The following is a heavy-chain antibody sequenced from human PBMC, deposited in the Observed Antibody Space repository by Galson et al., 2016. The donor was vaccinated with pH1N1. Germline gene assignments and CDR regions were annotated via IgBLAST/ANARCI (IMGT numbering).Heavy chain of an antibody. CDR2: IRSKADRYAT. Sequence: SLRLSCAASGFTFSGSAMHWVRQASGKGLEWVGRIRSKADRYATAYAASVEGRFTISRDDSKNTAYLQKNSLKTEDTAVYYCARPNSGSYEEFWFDPWGQGTLVTVSS. CDR1: GFTFSGSA. D-gene: IGHD1-26*01. CDR3: ARPNSGSYEEFWFDP. J-gene: IGHJ5*02. V-gene: IGHV3-73*01.